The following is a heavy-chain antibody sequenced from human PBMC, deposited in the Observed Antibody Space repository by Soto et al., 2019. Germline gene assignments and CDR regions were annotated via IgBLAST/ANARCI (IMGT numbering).Heavy chain of an antibody. V-gene: IGHV1-18*01. J-gene: IGHJ3*02. CDR2: ISAYNGNT. CDR1: GYTFTSYG. CDR3: ATSTVCSGGSCYRAFDI. D-gene: IGHD2-15*01. Sequence: ASVKVSCKASGYTFTSYGISWVRQAPGQGLEWMGWISAYNGNTNYAQKLQGRVTMTTDTSTSTAYMELRSLRSDDTAVYYCATSTVCSGGSCYRAFDIWGQGTMVTVSS.